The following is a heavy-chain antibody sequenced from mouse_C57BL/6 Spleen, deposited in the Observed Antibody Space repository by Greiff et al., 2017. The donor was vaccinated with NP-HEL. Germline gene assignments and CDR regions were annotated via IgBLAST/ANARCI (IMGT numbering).Heavy chain of an antibody. V-gene: IGHV1-55*01. CDR2: IYPGSGST. CDR1: GYTFTSYW. J-gene: IGHJ4*01. CDR3: ARCEGYYYAMDY. Sequence: QVQLQQPGAELVKPGASVKMSCKASGYTFTSYWITWVKQRPGQGLEWIGDIYPGSGSTNYNEKFKSKATLTVDTSSSTAYMQLSSLTSEDYAVYYCARCEGYYYAMDYWGQGTSVTVSS.